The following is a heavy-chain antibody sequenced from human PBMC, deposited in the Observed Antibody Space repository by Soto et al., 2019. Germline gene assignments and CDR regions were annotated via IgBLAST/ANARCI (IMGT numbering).Heavy chain of an antibody. Sequence: SETLSLTCTVSGGSISSSSYYWGWIRQPPGKGLEWIGSIYYSGSTYYNPSLKSRVTISVDTSKNQFSLKLSSVTAADTAVYYCARLSYYYGSGSLLIPPSIKGYYYYMDVWGKGTTVTVSS. V-gene: IGHV4-39*01. CDR3: ARLSYYYGSGSLLIPPSIKGYYYYMDV. D-gene: IGHD3-10*01. CDR2: IYYSGST. J-gene: IGHJ6*03. CDR1: GGSISSSSYY.